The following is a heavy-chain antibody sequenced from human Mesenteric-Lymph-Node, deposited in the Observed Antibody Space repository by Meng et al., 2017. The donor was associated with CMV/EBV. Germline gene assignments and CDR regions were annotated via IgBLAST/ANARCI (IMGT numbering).Heavy chain of an antibody. CDR2: IWYDGSNK. CDR3: AKVQLAYYDFYAEDYYGMDV. Sequence: GGSLRLSCAASGFTFSSYGMHWVRQAPGKGLEWVAVIWYDGSNKYYADSVKGRFTISRDNSKNTLYLQMNSLRAEDTAVYYCAKVQLAYYDFYAEDYYGMDVWGQGTLVTVSS. CDR1: GFTFSSYG. V-gene: IGHV3-33*06. J-gene: IGHJ6*02. D-gene: IGHD3-3*01.